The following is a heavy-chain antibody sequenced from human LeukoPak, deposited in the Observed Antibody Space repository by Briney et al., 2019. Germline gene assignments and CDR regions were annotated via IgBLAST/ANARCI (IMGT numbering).Heavy chain of an antibody. J-gene: IGHJ4*02. Sequence: GGSLRLSCAASGFTFSTYSMNWVRQAPGKGLEWVASISASSRYIYHADSVEGRFSISRDNAKNSLYLQMSSLRAEDTAVYYCARVESGSVYDLYIDNWGQGTLVAVSS. D-gene: IGHD5/OR15-5a*01. CDR3: ARVESGSVYDLYIDN. CDR2: ISASSRYI. CDR1: GFTFSTYS. V-gene: IGHV3-21*06.